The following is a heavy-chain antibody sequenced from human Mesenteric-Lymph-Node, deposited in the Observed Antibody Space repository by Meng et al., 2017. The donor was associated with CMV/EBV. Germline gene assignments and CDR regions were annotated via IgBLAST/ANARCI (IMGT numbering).Heavy chain of an antibody. Sequence: SGGTFSSYAISWVRQAPGKGLEWMGGINSIFGAANYAQTFQGKVTITTDEYACTAYMELSSLRSEDTAVYYCERERRNYQPPSNYFDYWGQGTLVTVSS. CDR3: ERERRNYQPPSNYFDY. V-gene: IGHV1-69*05. CDR1: GGTFSSYA. D-gene: IGHD2-2*01. J-gene: IGHJ4*02. CDR2: INSIFGAA.